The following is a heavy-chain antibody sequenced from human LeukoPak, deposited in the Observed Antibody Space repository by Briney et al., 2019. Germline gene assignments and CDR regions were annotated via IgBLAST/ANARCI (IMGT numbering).Heavy chain of an antibody. CDR1: GYTFTVYY. D-gene: IGHD6-13*01. CDR2: INPNSGGP. Sequence: ASVKVSCTASGYTFTVYYMHWVRQAPGQGLEWMGRINPNSGGPNYAQKFQGRVTMTRDTSINTAYMALSNLRSEDTAVYYCARDARGAAAADDAFDMWGQGTMVIVPS. J-gene: IGHJ3*02. CDR3: ARDARGAAAADDAFDM. V-gene: IGHV1-2*06.